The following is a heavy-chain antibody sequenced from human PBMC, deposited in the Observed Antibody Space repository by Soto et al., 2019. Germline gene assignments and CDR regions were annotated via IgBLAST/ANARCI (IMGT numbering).Heavy chain of an antibody. J-gene: IGHJ6*02. Sequence: PSETLSLTCTVSGGSISSGGYYWSWIRQHPGKGLEWIGYIYYSGSTYYNPSLKSRVTISVDTSKNQFSLKLSSVTAADTAVYYCARVPYYYDSSGYWGYYYYYGMDVWGQGTTVTVSS. CDR1: GGSISSGGYY. CDR3: ARVPYYYDSSGYWGYYYYYGMDV. D-gene: IGHD3-22*01. V-gene: IGHV4-31*03. CDR2: IYYSGST.